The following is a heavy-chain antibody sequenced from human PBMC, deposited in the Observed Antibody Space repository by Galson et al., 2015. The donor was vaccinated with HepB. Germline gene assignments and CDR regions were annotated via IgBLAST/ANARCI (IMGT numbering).Heavy chain of an antibody. CDR1: GGPFSSYA. Sequence: SGGPFSSYAISWVRQAPGQGLEWMGRIIPILGIANYAQKFQGRVTITADKSTSTAYMELSSLRSEDTAVYYCARDSSGWYRGPLGWFDPWGQGTLVTVSS. V-gene: IGHV1-69*04. CDR3: ARDSSGWYRGPLGWFDP. CDR2: IIPILGIA. D-gene: IGHD6-19*01. J-gene: IGHJ5*02.